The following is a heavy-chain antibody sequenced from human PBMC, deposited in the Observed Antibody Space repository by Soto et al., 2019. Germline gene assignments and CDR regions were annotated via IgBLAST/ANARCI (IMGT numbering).Heavy chain of an antibody. CDR2: ISGSGGST. CDR1: GFTFSSYA. CDR3: AKDLSSKYCSGGSCYSDY. D-gene: IGHD2-15*01. Sequence: PGGSLRLSCAASGFTFSSYAMSWVRQAPGKGLEWVSAISGSGGSTYYTDSVKGRFTISRDNSKNTLYLQMNSLRAEDTAVYYCAKDLSSKYCSGGSCYSDYWGQGTLVTVSS. V-gene: IGHV3-23*01. J-gene: IGHJ4*02.